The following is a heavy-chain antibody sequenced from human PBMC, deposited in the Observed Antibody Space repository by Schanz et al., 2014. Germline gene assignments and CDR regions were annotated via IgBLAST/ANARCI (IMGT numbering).Heavy chain of an antibody. CDR3: VKDDRGDVVVVAANY. CDR1: GFTFSSYA. J-gene: IGHJ4*02. Sequence: EVQLLESGGGLVQPGGSLRLSCAASGFTFSSYAMTWVRQAPGKGLDWVSLVSASGGGPFYADSVKGRFTISRDNSRNTVYLQMSSLRAEDTAVYYCVKDDRGDVVVVAANYWGQGAQVIVSS. D-gene: IGHD2-15*01. V-gene: IGHV3-23*01. CDR2: VSASGGGP.